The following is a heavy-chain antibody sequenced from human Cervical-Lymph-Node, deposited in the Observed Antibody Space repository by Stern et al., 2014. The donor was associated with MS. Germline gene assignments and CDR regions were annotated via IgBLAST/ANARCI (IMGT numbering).Heavy chain of an antibody. CDR2: IIPIFGTA. Sequence: VQLVESGAEVKKPGSSVKVSCKASGDTFSIYAFSWVRQAPGQGLAWMGGIIPIFGTANYAQNFQGRVTITADESTTTAYMEVSSLRSEDTAVYYCARGGRSSSYYCPDYWGQGTLVTVSS. V-gene: IGHV1-69*01. D-gene: IGHD6-13*01. J-gene: IGHJ4*02. CDR3: ARGGRSSSYYCPDY. CDR1: GDTFSIYA.